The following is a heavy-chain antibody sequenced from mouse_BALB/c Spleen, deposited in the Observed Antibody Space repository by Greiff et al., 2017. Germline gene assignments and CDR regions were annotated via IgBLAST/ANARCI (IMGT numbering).Heavy chain of an antibody. CDR1: GFTFSSYA. CDR2: ISSGGSYT. Sequence: EVQRVESGGGLVKPGGSLKLSCAASGFTFSSYAMSWVRQSPEKRLEWVAEISSGGSYTYYPDTVTGRFTISRDNAKNTLYLEMSSLRSEDTAMYYCAREGYGGFAYWGQGTLVTVSA. D-gene: IGHD2-14*01. V-gene: IGHV5-9-4*01. CDR3: AREGYGGFAY. J-gene: IGHJ3*01.